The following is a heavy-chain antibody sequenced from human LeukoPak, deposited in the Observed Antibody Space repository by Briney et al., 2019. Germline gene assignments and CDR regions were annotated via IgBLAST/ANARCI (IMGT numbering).Heavy chain of an antibody. D-gene: IGHD6-19*01. V-gene: IGHV3-7*04. Sequence: GGSLPLFCVASGFIFSDYWMSWVRQAPGKGPEWVANIKVDGIEKYYADSVKGRFTISRDDAKNSLYLQMNSLRAEDTAVYYCARDNAGSGWVYWGQGSL. CDR3: ARDNAGSGWVY. J-gene: IGHJ4*02. CDR1: GFIFSDYW. CDR2: IKVDGIEK.